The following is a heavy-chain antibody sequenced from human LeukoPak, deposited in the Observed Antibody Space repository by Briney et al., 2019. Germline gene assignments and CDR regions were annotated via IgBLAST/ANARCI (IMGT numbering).Heavy chain of an antibody. D-gene: IGHD3-10*01. J-gene: IGHJ6*03. Sequence: ASVKVSCKASGYTFTSYDINWVRQATGQGLEWMGWMNPNSGNTGYAQKFQGRVTITRNTSISTAYMELSSLRSEDTAVYYCARAYYYGSGSPVEVYYYMDVWGKGTTVTISS. CDR2: MNPNSGNT. V-gene: IGHV1-8*03. CDR1: GYTFTSYD. CDR3: ARAYYYGSGSPVEVYYYMDV.